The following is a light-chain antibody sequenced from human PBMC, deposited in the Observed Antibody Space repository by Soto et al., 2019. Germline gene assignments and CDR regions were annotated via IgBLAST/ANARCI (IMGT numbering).Light chain of an antibody. CDR3: QQYGNLPRT. Sequence: EIVLTQSPGTLSLSPGERATLSCRASQSVSSSNLAWYQQKPGQAPRLLIYGATSRATGIPDRFSGSGSGTDFTLTINRLESEDFAVYYCQQYGNLPRTFGQGTKLEI. CDR1: QSVSSSN. J-gene: IGKJ2*02. V-gene: IGKV3-20*01. CDR2: GAT.